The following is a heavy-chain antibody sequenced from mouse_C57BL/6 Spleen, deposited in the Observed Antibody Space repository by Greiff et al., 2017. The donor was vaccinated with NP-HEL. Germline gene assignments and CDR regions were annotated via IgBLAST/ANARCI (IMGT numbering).Heavy chain of an antibody. CDR2: INYDGSST. V-gene: IGHV5-16*01. CDR1: GFTFSDYY. Sequence: EVMLVESEGGLVQPGSSMKLSCTASGFTFSDYYMAWVRQVPEKGLEWVANINYDGSSTYYLDSLKSRFIISRDNAKNILYLQMSSLKSEDTATYYCAREEEGLDYWGQGTTLTVSS. J-gene: IGHJ2*01. D-gene: IGHD3-3*01. CDR3: AREEEGLDY.